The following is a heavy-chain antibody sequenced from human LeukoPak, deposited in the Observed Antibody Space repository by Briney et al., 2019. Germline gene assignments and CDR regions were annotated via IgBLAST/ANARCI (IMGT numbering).Heavy chain of an antibody. CDR1: GGSISSGDYY. D-gene: IGHD2-15*01. J-gene: IGHJ4*02. CDR3: ARGRYCSGDSCLFDY. Sequence: PSETLSLTCTVSGGSISSGDYYWSWIRQPPGKGLEWIWYIYYSGSTYYNPSLKSRVTISVDTSKNQFSLKLSSVTAADTAVYYCARGRYCSGDSCLFDYWGQGTLVTVSS. V-gene: IGHV4-30-4*08. CDR2: IYYSGST.